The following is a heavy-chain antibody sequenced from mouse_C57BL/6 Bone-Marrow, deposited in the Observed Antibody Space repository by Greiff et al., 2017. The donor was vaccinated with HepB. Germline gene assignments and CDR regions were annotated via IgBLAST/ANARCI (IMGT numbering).Heavy chain of an antibody. Sequence: QVQLQQSGPELVKPGASVKISCKASGYSFTSYYIHWVKQRPGQGLEWIGWIYPGSGNTKYNEKFKGKATLTADTSSSTAYMQLSSLTSEDSAVYYCAPYDYGAMDYWGQGTSVTVSS. CDR3: APYDYGAMDY. D-gene: IGHD2-4*01. J-gene: IGHJ4*01. V-gene: IGHV1-66*01. CDR2: IYPGSGNT. CDR1: GYSFTSYY.